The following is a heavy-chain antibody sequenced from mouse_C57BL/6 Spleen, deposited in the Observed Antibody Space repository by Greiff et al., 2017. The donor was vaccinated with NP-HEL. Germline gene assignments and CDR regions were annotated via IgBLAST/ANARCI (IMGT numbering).Heavy chain of an antibody. V-gene: IGHV1-81*01. CDR1: GYTFTSYG. J-gene: IGHJ2*01. CDR2: IYPRSGNT. D-gene: IGHD1-1*01. CDR3: ASNYGSRRYYFDY. Sequence: VQLQQSGAELARPGASVKLSCKASGYTFTSYGISWVKQRTGQGLEWIGEIYPRSGNTYYTEKFKGKATLTADKSSSTAYMELRSLTSEDSAVYFCASNYGSRRYYFDYWGQGTTLTVSS.